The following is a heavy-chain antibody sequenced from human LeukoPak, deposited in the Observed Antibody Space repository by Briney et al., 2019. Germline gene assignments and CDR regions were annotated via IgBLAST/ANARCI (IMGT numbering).Heavy chain of an antibody. Sequence: ASVKVSCKASGYTFTSYGISWVRQAPGQGLEWMGWISAYNGNTNYAQKLQGRVTMTTDTSTSTAYMELRSLRSDDTAVYYCAREGRLLWFGELLLSGRYFDYWGQGTLVTVSS. D-gene: IGHD3-10*01. CDR3: AREGRLLWFGELLLSGRYFDY. J-gene: IGHJ4*02. V-gene: IGHV1-18*01. CDR2: ISAYNGNT. CDR1: GYTFTSYG.